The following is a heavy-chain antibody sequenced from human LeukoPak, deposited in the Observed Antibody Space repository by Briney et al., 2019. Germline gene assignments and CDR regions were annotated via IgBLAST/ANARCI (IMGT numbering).Heavy chain of an antibody. D-gene: IGHD2-2*01. J-gene: IGHJ5*02. Sequence: SETLSLNCAVYGGSFSGYYWSWIRQPPGKGLEWIGEINHSGSTNYNPSLKSRVTISVDTSKNQFSLKLSSVTAADTAVYYCARARRVVPAAAPRWFDPWGQRTLVTVSS. CDR1: GGSFSGYY. CDR3: ARARRVVPAAAPRWFDP. V-gene: IGHV4-34*01. CDR2: INHSGST.